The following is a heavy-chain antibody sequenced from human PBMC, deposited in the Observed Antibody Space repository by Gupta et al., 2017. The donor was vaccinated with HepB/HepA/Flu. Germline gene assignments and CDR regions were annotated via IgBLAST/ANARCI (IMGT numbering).Heavy chain of an antibody. J-gene: IGHJ6*04. CDR1: GFIFSDFA. CDR3: ARYFQSEAGPDYYYSLDG. V-gene: IGHV3-30-3*01. D-gene: IGHD6-19*01. CDR2: ISYDGSQK. Sequence: QVQLVESGGGVVQPGRSLRVSCAASGFIFSDFALHWVRQAPGKGLEWVAVISYDGSQKYYGDSVRGRFTVSRDNSKNTLYLRMNSLRIEDTAVYDGARYFQSEAGPDYYYSLDGWGKGTTVTVSS.